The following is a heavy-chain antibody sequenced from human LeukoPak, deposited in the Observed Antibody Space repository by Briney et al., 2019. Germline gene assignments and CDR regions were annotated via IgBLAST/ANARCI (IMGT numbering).Heavy chain of an antibody. V-gene: IGHV4-34*01. CDR1: GGSFSGYY. Sequence: SETLSLNCAVYGGSFSGYYWSWIRQPPGKGLEWIGEINHSGSTNYNPSLKSRVTISVDTSKNQFSLKLSSVTAADTAVYYCAREGVVVPAARGDYYGMDVWGQGTTVTVSS. CDR3: AREGVVVPAARGDYYGMDV. J-gene: IGHJ6*02. D-gene: IGHD2-2*01. CDR2: INHSGST.